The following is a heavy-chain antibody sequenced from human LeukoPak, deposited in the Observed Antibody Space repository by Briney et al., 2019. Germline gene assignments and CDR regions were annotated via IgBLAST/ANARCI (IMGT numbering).Heavy chain of an antibody. J-gene: IGHJ6*03. V-gene: IGHV3-74*01. Sequence: GGPLRLSCAASGFTFSSYWMHWVRQAPGKGLVWVSRINTDGSSTNYADSVKGRFTISRDNAKNTLHLQMNSLRAGDTALYYCARDARSATARGVTAYYYYYYMDVWGKGTTVTVSS. CDR2: INTDGSST. D-gene: IGHD3-10*01. CDR1: GFTFSSYW. CDR3: ARDARSATARGVTAYYYYYYMDV.